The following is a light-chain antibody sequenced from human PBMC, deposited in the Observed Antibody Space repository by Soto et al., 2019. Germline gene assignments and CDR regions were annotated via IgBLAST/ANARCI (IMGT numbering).Light chain of an antibody. CDR2: AAS. J-gene: IGKJ1*01. CDR1: QSVSSTY. V-gene: IGKV3-20*01. CDR3: QQYGSSSWT. Sequence: EIVLTQSPGPLSSSPGERATLSCRASQSVSSTYLAWYQQKPGQAPRLLISAASNRATGIPDRFSGSGSGTDFALTISRLEPEDFAVYYCQQYGSSSWTFGQGTRVEI.